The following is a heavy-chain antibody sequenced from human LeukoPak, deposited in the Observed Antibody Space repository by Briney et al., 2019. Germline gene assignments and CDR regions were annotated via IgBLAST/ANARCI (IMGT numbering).Heavy chain of an antibody. J-gene: IGHJ5*02. CDR2: ISYDGSNK. CDR1: GFTFSSYA. V-gene: IGHV3-30-3*01. CDR3: ARARYPYYYGSGSYTHWFDP. D-gene: IGHD3-10*01. Sequence: PGGSLRLSCAASGFTFSSYAMHWVRQAPGKGLEWVAVISYDGSNKYYADSVKGRFTISRDNSKNTLYLQMNSLRAEDTAVYYCARARYPYYYGSGSYTHWFDPWGQGTLVTVSS.